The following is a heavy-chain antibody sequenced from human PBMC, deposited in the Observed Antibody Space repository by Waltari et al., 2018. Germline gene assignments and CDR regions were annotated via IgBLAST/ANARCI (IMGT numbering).Heavy chain of an antibody. CDR1: GGSISSSSYY. CDR3: ARQGITGTTDYFDY. J-gene: IGHJ4*02. CDR2: IYYSGST. V-gene: IGHV4-39*01. D-gene: IGHD1-7*01. Sequence: GPGLVKPSETLSLTCTVSGGSISSSSYYWGWIRQPPGKGLEWIGSIYYSGSTYYNPSLKSRVTISVDTSKNQFSLKLSSVTAADTAVYYWARQGITGTTDYFDYWGQGTLVTVSS.